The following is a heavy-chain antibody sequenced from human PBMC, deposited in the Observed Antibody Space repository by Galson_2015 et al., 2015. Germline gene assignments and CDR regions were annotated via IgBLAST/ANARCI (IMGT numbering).Heavy chain of an antibody. CDR1: GFTFSIYA. J-gene: IGHJ3*02. CDR3: ARERTTVTRGAFDI. D-gene: IGHD4-17*01. Sequence: SLRLSCAASGFTFSIYAMSWVRQAPGKGLEWVSAISASTTGTYYADSVGGRFTISRDNSKNTLNLQMSDLTAEDTAVYYCARERTTVTRGAFDIWGQWTVVTVSS. CDR2: ISASTTGT. V-gene: IGHV3-23*01.